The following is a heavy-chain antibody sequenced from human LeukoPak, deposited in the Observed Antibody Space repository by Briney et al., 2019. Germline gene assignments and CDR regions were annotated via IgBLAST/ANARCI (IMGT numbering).Heavy chain of an antibody. CDR2: TYYRSKWYN. V-gene: IGHV6-1*01. CDR1: GDSVSSNSAA. CDR3: ASQAVAGDYAFDI. Sequence: SQTLSLTCAISGDSVSSNSAAWTWIRQSPSRGLEWLGRTYYRSKWYNDYAVSVESRITINPDTSKNQFSLQLNSVTPEDTAVYYCASQAVAGDYAFDIWGQGTMVTVSS. D-gene: IGHD6-19*01. J-gene: IGHJ3*02.